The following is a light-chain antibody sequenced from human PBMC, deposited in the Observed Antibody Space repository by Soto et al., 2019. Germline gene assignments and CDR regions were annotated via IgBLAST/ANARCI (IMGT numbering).Light chain of an antibody. CDR1: QSISSW. CDR3: QQYNSYSWT. CDR2: KAS. J-gene: IGKJ1*01. V-gene: IGKV1-5*03. Sequence: DIQMTQSPSTLSASVGDRVTITCRASQSISSWLAWFQQKPGKAPKLLIYKASSLESGVPSRFSGSGSGTELTLTISSLQPDDFATYYCQQYNSYSWTVGQGPKVEIK.